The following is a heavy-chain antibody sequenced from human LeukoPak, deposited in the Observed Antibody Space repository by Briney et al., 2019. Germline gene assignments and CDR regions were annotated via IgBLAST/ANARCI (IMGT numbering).Heavy chain of an antibody. J-gene: IGHJ4*02. CDR3: AREVAAAALDY. Sequence: GGPLRLSCAASGFTFSSYWMSWVRQAPGKGLEWVANIKQDGSQKYYVDSVKGRFTISRDNAKNSLYLQINSLRADDTAVYYCAREVAAAALDYWGQGTLVTVSS. CDR2: IKQDGSQK. D-gene: IGHD6-13*01. V-gene: IGHV3-7*04. CDR1: GFTFSSYW.